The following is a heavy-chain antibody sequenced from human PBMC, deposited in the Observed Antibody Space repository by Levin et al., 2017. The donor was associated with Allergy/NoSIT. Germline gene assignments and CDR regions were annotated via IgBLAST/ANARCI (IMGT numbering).Heavy chain of an antibody. CDR1: GFTFSSYA. CDR3: AKGRGSSSWYSELGTQGNNWFDP. CDR2: ISGSGGST. Sequence: RAGGSLRLSCAASGFTFSSYAMSWVRQAPGKGLEWVSAISGSGGSTYYADSVKGRFTISRDNSKNTLYLQMNSLRAEDTAVYYCAKGRGSSSWYSELGTQGNNWFDPWGQGTLVTVSS. J-gene: IGHJ5*02. D-gene: IGHD6-13*01. V-gene: IGHV3-23*01.